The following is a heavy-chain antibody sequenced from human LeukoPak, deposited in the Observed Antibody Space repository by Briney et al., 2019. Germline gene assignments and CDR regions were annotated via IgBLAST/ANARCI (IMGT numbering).Heavy chain of an antibody. Sequence: SETLSLTCAVYGGSFSGYYWSWIRQPPGKGLEWIGEINHNGSTNYNPSLKSRVTISVDTSKNQFSLKLSSVTAADTAVYYCARRGTVTQVFDYWGQGTLVTVSS. V-gene: IGHV4-34*01. CDR1: GGSFSGYY. J-gene: IGHJ4*02. CDR2: INHNGST. D-gene: IGHD4-17*01. CDR3: ARRGTVTQVFDY.